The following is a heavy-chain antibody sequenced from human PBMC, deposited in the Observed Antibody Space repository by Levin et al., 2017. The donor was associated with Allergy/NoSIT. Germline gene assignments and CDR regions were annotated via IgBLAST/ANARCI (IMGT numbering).Heavy chain of an antibody. V-gene: IGHV1-46*01. D-gene: IGHD3-3*01. Sequence: ASVKVSCKASGYTFTNYHVHWVRQAPGQGLEWMGIINPSGGSTTYAQKFQGRVTMTRDTSTSTVYMELSRLRSDDTAVYYCARGYRARGTIFGQNWFDPWGQGTLVTVSS. CDR1: GYTFTNYH. J-gene: IGHJ5*02. CDR2: INPSGGST. CDR3: ARGYRARGTIFGQNWFDP.